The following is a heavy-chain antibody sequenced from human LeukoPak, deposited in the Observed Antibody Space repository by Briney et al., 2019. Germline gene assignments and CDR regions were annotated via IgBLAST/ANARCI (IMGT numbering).Heavy chain of an antibody. Sequence: SETLSLTCTVSGGSISSGGYYWSWIRQPPGKGLEWIGSIYYSGSTYYNPSLKSRVTISVDTSKNQFSLKLSSVTAADTAVYYCARRVARGVPIFDYWGQGTLVTVSS. CDR3: ARRVARGVPIFDY. V-gene: IGHV4-39*01. CDR2: IYYSGST. D-gene: IGHD3-10*01. CDR1: GGSISSGGYY. J-gene: IGHJ4*02.